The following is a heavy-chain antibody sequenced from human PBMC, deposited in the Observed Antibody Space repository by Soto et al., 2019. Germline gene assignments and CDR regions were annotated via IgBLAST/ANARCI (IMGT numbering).Heavy chain of an antibody. Sequence: ASVKVSCKASGYTFTGYYMHWVRQAPGQGLEWMGWINPNSGGTNYAQKFQGWVTMTRDTSISTAYMELSRLRSDDTAVYYCARDALGYSYGKNYYGMDVWGQGTTVTVSS. CDR3: ARDALGYSYGKNYYGMDV. V-gene: IGHV1-2*04. CDR2: INPNSGGT. CDR1: GYTFTGYY. J-gene: IGHJ6*02. D-gene: IGHD5-18*01.